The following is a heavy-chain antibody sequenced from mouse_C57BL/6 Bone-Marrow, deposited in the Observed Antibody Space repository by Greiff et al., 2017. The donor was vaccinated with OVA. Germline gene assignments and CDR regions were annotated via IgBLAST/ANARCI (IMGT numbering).Heavy chain of an antibody. CDR3: TGTTVAMDY. CDR1: GFTFSNYW. V-gene: IGHV6-3*01. J-gene: IGHJ4*01. D-gene: IGHD1-1*01. Sequence: EVKLMESGGGLVQPGGSMKLSCVASGFTFSNYWMNWVRQSPEKGLEWVAQIRLKSDNYATHYAESVKGRFTISRDDSKSSVYLQMNNLRAEDTGIYYCTGTTVAMDYWGQGTSVTVSS. CDR2: IRLKSDNYAT.